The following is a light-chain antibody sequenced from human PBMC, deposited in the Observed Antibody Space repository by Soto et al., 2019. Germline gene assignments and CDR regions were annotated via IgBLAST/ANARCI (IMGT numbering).Light chain of an antibody. CDR2: VEGSGSY. CDR3: ETWDNNTWV. J-gene: IGLJ3*02. CDR1: SGHSSYI. V-gene: IGLV4-60*02. Sequence: QSVLTQLSSASASLGSSVKLTCTLSSGHSSYIIAWHQQQPGKAPRCLMKVEGSGSYNKGSGVPDRFSGSSSGADRYLTISNLQFEDEADYFCETWDNNTWVFGGGTKLTVL.